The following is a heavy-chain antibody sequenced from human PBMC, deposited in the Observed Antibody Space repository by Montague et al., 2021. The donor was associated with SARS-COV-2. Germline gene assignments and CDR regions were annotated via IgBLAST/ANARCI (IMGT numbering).Heavy chain of an antibody. Sequence: SETLSLTCVVSGGSISSSNWWSWVRQPPGKGLEWIGEIYHSGSTKYKPSLKSRVTISVDKSKNQFSLKLSSVTAADTAVYYCARRVSWVTMIVVGAYLDYGGQGTLVTVSS. V-gene: IGHV4-4*02. J-gene: IGHJ4*02. CDR3: ARRVSWVTMIVVGAYLDY. D-gene: IGHD3-22*01. CDR2: IYHSGST. CDR1: GGSISSSNW.